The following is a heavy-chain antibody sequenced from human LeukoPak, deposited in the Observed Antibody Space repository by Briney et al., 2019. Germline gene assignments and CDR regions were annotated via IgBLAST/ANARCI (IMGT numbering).Heavy chain of an antibody. CDR2: INHSGST. CDR3: ARGCSTGTTPRAFDI. D-gene: IGHD1-1*01. CDR1: GGSFSGYY. V-gene: IGHV4-34*01. J-gene: IGHJ3*02. Sequence: SETLSLTCAVYGGSFSGYYWSWIRQPPGKGLEWIGEINHSGSTNYNPSLKSRVTISVDTSKNQFSLKLSSVTAADTAVYYCARGCSTGTTPRAFDIWGQGTMVTVSS.